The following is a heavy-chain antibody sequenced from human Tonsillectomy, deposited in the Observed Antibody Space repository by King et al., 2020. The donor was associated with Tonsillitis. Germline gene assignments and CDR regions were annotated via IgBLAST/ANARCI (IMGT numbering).Heavy chain of an antibody. V-gene: IGHV3-23*04. CDR1: EFTFSSSA. CDR2: ISVSGVTT. J-gene: IGHJ2*01. Sequence: VQLVESGGGLVQPGGSLRLSCAASEFTFSSSAMSWVRQAPGKGLEWVSLISVSGVTTYYADSVKGRFTISRDNSRNTLYLQMNSLRAEDTAVYYCAKMFESYYDILKYFDLWGRGTLVTVSS. D-gene: IGHD3-9*01. CDR3: AKMFESYYDILKYFDL.